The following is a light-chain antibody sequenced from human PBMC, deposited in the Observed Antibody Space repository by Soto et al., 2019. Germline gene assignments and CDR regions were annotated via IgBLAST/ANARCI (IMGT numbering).Light chain of an antibody. CDR2: DVS. CDR1: SSDVGDYNY. V-gene: IGLV2-14*03. J-gene: IGLJ3*02. CDR3: TSYTSSTLWV. Sequence: QSVLTQPASVSGSPGQSITISCTGTSSDVGDYNYVSWYQQHPGNAPKLMIFDVSKRPSGVSNRFSGSKSDNTASLTISGLQAEDEADYYCTSYTSSTLWVFGGGTKLTVL.